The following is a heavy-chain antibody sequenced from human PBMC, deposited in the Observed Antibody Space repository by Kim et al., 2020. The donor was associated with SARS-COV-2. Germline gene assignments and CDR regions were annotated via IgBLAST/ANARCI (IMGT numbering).Heavy chain of an antibody. CDR2: ISSNSRSM. CDR3: ARGLSPLSGSRLDF. V-gene: IGHV3-21*01. J-gene: IGHJ4*02. CDR1: GFTFSSYS. Sequence: GGSLRLSCVASGFTFSSYSMNWVRQAPGKGLEWVSSISSNSRSMYYADPLKGRFTISRDNAKNSLFLRMSTLRAEDTAVYYCARGLSPLSGSRLDFWGQGALVTVSS. D-gene: IGHD2-15*01.